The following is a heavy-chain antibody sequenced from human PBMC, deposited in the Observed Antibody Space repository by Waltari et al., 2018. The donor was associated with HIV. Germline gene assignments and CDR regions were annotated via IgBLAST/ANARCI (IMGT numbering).Heavy chain of an antibody. D-gene: IGHD3-10*01. CDR2: ISSSGSTI. J-gene: IGHJ3*02. CDR1: GLTFSSYE. Sequence: EVQVVASGGGLVQPGGSLRLSCAASGLTFSSYEMNWLRQAPGKGLEWVSYISSSGSTIYCADSVKGRFTMSRDNAKNSLYLRMNSLRAEDTAVYYCARAFMIRGTGAFDIWGQGTMVTVSS. V-gene: IGHV3-48*03. CDR3: ARAFMIRGTGAFDI.